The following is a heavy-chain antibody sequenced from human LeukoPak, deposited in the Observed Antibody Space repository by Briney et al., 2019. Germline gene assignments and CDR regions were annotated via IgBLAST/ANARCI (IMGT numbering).Heavy chain of an antibody. CDR2: IYYSGST. CDR3: ARDRCSSTNCHFLYMDV. J-gene: IGHJ6*03. V-gene: IGHV4-31*03. D-gene: IGHD2-2*01. Sequence: SETLSLTCTVSGGSISSGGYYWSWIRQHPGKGLEWIGYIYYSGSTYYNPSLKSRVTISVDTSKNQFSLKLSSVTAADTAVYYCARDRCSSTNCHFLYMDVWGKGTTVTVSS. CDR1: GGSISSGGYY.